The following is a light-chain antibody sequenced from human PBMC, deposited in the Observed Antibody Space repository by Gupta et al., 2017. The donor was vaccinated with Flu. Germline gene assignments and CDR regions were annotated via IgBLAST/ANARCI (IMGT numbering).Light chain of an antibody. Sequence: QSALTQPASVYGHPGQSPTISCTGTSSAVGGYNYVSWYQQHPGKAPKLMIYEVSNRPSGVSNRFSGSKSGNTASLTISGLQAEDEADYYCSAYTSSSTLVVFGAGTKVTVL. J-gene: IGLJ1*01. CDR2: EVS. V-gene: IGLV2-14*01. CDR3: SAYTSSSTLVV. CDR1: SSAVGGYNY.